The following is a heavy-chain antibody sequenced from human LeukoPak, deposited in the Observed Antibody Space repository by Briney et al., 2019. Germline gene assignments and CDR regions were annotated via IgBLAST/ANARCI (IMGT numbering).Heavy chain of an antibody. CDR2: IIPIFGTA. CDR3: ARVPFNYYDSSGYLAFDI. J-gene: IGHJ3*02. Sequence: SVKVSCKASGYTFTRYYIHWVRQAPGQGLEWMGGIIPIFGTANYAQKFQGRVTITADESTSTAYMELSSLRSEDTAVYYCARVPFNYYDSSGYLAFDIWGQGTMVTVSS. V-gene: IGHV1-69*13. CDR1: GYTFTRYY. D-gene: IGHD3-22*01.